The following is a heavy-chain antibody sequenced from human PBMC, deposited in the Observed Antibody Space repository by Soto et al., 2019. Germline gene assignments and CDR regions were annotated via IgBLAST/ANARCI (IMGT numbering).Heavy chain of an antibody. V-gene: IGHV1-3*01. D-gene: IGHD2-15*01. Sequence: GASVKVSCKASGYTFTSYAMHWVRQAPGQRLEWMGWINAGNGNTKYSQKFQGRVTITRDTSASTAYMGLSSLRSEDTAVYYCASARGGYCSGGSCYVDYSYYGMDVWGQGTTVTVSS. CDR1: GYTFTSYA. J-gene: IGHJ6*02. CDR3: ASARGGYCSGGSCYVDYSYYGMDV. CDR2: INAGNGNT.